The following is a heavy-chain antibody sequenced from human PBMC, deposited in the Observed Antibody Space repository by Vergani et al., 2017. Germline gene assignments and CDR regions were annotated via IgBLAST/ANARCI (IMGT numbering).Heavy chain of an antibody. Sequence: QVQLVESGGGVVQPGRSLRLSCAASGFTFSSYGMHWFRQAPGKGPEWVAVISYDGSNKYYADSVKGRFTISRDNSKNKLYLQMNSLRAEDTAVYYCAKDSSSWYYYYYGMDVWGQGTTVTVSS. D-gene: IGHD6-13*01. CDR2: ISYDGSNK. V-gene: IGHV3-30*18. CDR1: GFTFSSYG. J-gene: IGHJ6*02. CDR3: AKDSSSWYYYYYGMDV.